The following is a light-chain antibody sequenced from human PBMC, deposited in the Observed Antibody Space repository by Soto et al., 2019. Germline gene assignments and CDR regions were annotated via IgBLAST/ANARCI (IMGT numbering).Light chain of an antibody. J-gene: IGKJ5*01. CDR2: GAS. CDR1: QSVSSSY. CDR3: QQYNNWPPIT. Sequence: QSPGTLSFSPGERSTLSCRAIQSVSSSYLAWYQQKPGQAPRLLIYGASTRATGIPARFSGSGSGTEFTLTISSLQSEDFAVYYCQQYNNWPPITFGQGTRLEIK. V-gene: IGKV3-15*01.